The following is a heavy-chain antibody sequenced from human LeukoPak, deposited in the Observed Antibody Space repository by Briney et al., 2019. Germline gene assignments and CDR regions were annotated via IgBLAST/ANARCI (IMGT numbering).Heavy chain of an antibody. CDR2: INYTGST. CDR1: GGSISTYY. V-gene: IGHV4-59*01. CDR3: ARRYGSGSSGTFDY. J-gene: IGHJ4*02. Sequence: SETLSLTCTVSGGSISTYYWSWIRQPPGKGLEWIGYINYTGSTNYNASLKSLVTISLDTSKNQFSLKLTSVTAADTAVYYCARRYGSGSSGTFDYWGQGTLVTVSS. D-gene: IGHD3-10*01.